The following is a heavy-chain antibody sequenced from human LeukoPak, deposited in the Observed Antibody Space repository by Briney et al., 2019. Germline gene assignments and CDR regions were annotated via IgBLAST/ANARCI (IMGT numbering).Heavy chain of an antibody. Sequence: GGSLRLSCAASGFTFSSYAMSWVRQAPGKGLEWVSLISGDGGSTYYADSVKGRFTISRDNSKNSLYLQMNSLRTEDTALYYCAILSNFDYWGQGTLVTVSS. J-gene: IGHJ4*02. CDR1: GFTFSSYA. V-gene: IGHV3-43*02. CDR3: AILSNFDY. CDR2: ISGDGGST.